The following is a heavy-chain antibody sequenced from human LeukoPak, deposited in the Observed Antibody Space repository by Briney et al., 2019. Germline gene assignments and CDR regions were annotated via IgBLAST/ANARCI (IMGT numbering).Heavy chain of an antibody. CDR3: AKRGYDRSGYYGYFEY. CDR1: GFTFSSYA. D-gene: IGHD3-22*01. Sequence: PVGSLRLSCAASGFTFSSYAMSWVRQAPGKGLEWDSVISGSGGSTYYADSVEGRFTISRDNSKNTLYLQMNSLRAEDTAVYYCAKRGYDRSGYYGYFEYWAQGTLVTVSS. V-gene: IGHV3-23*01. J-gene: IGHJ4*02. CDR2: ISGSGGST.